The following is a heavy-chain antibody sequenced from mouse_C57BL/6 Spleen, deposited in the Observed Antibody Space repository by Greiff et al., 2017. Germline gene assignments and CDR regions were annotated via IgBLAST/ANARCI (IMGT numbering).Heavy chain of an antibody. CDR3: ARSTTVVATRAMDD. CDR2: INPNNGGT. D-gene: IGHD1-1*01. CDR1: GYTFTDYN. Sequence: EVQLQQSGPELVKPGASVKMSCKASGYTFTDYNMHWVKQSHGKSLEWIGYINPNNGGTSYNQKFKGKATLTVNKSSSTAYMELRSLTSEESAVYYCARSTTVVATRAMDDWGQGTSVTVSS. J-gene: IGHJ4*01. V-gene: IGHV1-22*01.